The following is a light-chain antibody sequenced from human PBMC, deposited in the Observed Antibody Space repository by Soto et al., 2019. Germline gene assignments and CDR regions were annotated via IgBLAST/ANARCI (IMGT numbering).Light chain of an antibody. CDR3: QQSYRTPIT. CDR1: QTISTY. Sequence: DVQMNKSPSSLSASVGARATITCWTSQTISTYLNWYQHKPGKAPELLIYAASNLQSGVPSRFSGSGSGTDFTLTISSLQPADSATYYCQQSYRTPITFGQGTRVEI. V-gene: IGKV1-39*01. CDR2: AAS. J-gene: IGKJ5*01.